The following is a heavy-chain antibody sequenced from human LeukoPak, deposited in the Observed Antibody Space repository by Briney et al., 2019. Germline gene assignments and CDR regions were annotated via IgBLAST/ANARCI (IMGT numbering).Heavy chain of an antibody. D-gene: IGHD4-17*01. CDR2: INPNSGGT. Sequence: ASVKVSCKAAGYTFTGYYMRWVRQAPGQGLEWMGWINPNSGGTNYAQKFQGWVTMTRDTSISTAYMELSRLRSDDTAVYYCARDRHGVGPDDYWGQGTLVTVSS. CDR1: GYTFTGYY. CDR3: ARDRHGVGPDDY. V-gene: IGHV1-2*04. J-gene: IGHJ4*02.